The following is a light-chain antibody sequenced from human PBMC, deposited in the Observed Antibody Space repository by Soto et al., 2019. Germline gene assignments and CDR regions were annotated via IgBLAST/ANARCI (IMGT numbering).Light chain of an antibody. CDR1: QGISSY. CDR3: QQLNSYPRA. CDR2: AAS. J-gene: IGKJ1*01. Sequence: DIQLTQSPSFLSASVGDRVTITCRASQGISSYLAWYQQKPGKAPKLLIYAASTLQSGVPSRFSGSGFGTEFTPTISSLQPEDFATYYCQQLNSYPRAFGQGTKVDIK. V-gene: IGKV1-9*01.